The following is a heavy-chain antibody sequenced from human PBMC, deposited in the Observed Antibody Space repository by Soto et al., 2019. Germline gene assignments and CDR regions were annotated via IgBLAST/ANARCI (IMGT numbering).Heavy chain of an antibody. CDR1: GYTFTSYG. CDR3: ARFVGNYYGSGSPDY. D-gene: IGHD3-10*01. V-gene: IGHV1-18*01. Sequence: ASVKVSFKASGYTFTSYGISWVRQAPGQGLEWMGWISAYNGNTNYAQKLQGRVTMTTDTSTSTAYMELRSLRSDDTAVYYCARFVGNYYGSGSPDYWGQGTLVTVSS. J-gene: IGHJ4*02. CDR2: ISAYNGNT.